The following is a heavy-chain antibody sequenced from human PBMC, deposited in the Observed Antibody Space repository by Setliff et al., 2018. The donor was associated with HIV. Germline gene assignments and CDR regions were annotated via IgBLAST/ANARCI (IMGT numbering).Heavy chain of an antibody. CDR2: ISGSGANT. Sequence: GGSLRLSCAASGFIFSSYAMSWVRQAPGKGLEWVSAISGSGANTYYADSVKGRFTISRDNAKSTLYLQMNSLRAEDTATYYCARGRRDCSSGSCYGPYYMDVWGKGTTVTVSS. J-gene: IGHJ6*03. V-gene: IGHV3-23*01. D-gene: IGHD2-15*01. CDR3: ARGRRDCSSGSCYGPYYMDV. CDR1: GFIFSSYA.